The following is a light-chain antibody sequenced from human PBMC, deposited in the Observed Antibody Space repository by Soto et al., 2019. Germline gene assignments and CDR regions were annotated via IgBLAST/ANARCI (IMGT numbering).Light chain of an antibody. Sequence: EIVMTQSPATLSVSPGEGATLSCRASQSVGTNLAWYQQNPGQAPRLLIYGASTRATGIPARFSGSGSGTEFTITISSLQSEDFVVYYCQQYNNGPPLTFGGGTKVEIK. CDR1: QSVGTN. CDR3: QQYNNGPPLT. V-gene: IGKV3-15*01. CDR2: GAS. J-gene: IGKJ4*01.